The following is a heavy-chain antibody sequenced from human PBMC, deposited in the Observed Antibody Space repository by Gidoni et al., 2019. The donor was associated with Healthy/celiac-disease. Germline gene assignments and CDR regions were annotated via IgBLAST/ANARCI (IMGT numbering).Heavy chain of an antibody. Sequence: QVQLVQSGAEVKKPGSSVTVSCKASGGTFSSYALSWVRQAPGQGLEWMGGIIPIFGTANYAQKFQGRVTITADESTSTAYMELSSLRSEDTAVYYCARANIAAAGRGYYYYGMDVWGQGTTVTVSS. CDR2: IIPIFGTA. V-gene: IGHV1-69*01. D-gene: IGHD6-13*01. CDR1: GGTFSSYA. J-gene: IGHJ6*02. CDR3: ARANIAAAGRGYYYYGMDV.